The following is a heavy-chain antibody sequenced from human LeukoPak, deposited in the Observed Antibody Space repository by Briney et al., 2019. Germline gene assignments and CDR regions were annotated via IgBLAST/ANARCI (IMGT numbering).Heavy chain of an antibody. CDR1: GFTFTTYW. J-gene: IGHJ4*02. Sequence: PGGSLRLSCAASGFTFTTYWMHWVRQAPGKGLVWVSRINSDGSDTTYADSVKGRFTISRDNAKNTLYLQMNSLRAEDTAVYYCAGGTNGIWSFDYWGQGTLVTVSS. V-gene: IGHV3-74*01. CDR3: AGGTNGIWSFDY. CDR2: INSDGSDT. D-gene: IGHD2-8*01.